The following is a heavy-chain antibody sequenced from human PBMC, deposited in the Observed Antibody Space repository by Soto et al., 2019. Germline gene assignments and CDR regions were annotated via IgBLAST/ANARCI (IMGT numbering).Heavy chain of an antibody. Sequence: QVQLQQWGAGLLKPSETLSLTCAVYGGSFSGYYWSGIRKPPGKGLEWIGEINHSGSTNYNPSLKSRVNISLDTSKNQLYLKLSSVTAAETAVYYCERVGSWYPFDYWGQGTLVTVAS. J-gene: IGHJ4*02. CDR3: ERVGSWYPFDY. CDR1: GGSFSGYY. V-gene: IGHV4-34*01. D-gene: IGHD2-15*01. CDR2: INHSGST.